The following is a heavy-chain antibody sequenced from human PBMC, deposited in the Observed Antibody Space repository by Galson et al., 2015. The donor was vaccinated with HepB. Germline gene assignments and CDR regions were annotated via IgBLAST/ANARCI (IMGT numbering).Heavy chain of an antibody. Sequence: TLSLTCTVSGDSLSSTPHYWAWIRQPPGKGLEWLGDISASGRASYNPSLQGRVSISIDSSQNHFSLKVTSVTASESAVYFCARLRREIVVIHGAKQQPRHSWIDPWGQGTLVTVSS. D-gene: IGHD2-15*01. CDR1: GDSLSSTPHY. CDR3: ARLRREIVVIHGAKQQPRHSWIDP. V-gene: IGHV4-39*02. J-gene: IGHJ5*02. CDR2: ISASGRA.